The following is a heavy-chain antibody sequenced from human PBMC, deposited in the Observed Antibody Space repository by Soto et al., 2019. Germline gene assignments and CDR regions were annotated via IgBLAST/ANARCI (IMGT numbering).Heavy chain of an antibody. CDR2: FYHSGST. V-gene: IGHV4-38-2*01. J-gene: IGHJ4*02. CDR1: GHSISSGYY. CDR3: ARGEYYGSGNYFDY. Sequence: SLTCAVSGHSISSGYYWGWIRQPPGKGLEWIGSFYHSGSTYYNPSLKSRVTISVDTSKNQFSLKLSSVTAADTAVYYCARGEYYGSGNYFDYWGQGTLVTVSS. D-gene: IGHD3-10*01.